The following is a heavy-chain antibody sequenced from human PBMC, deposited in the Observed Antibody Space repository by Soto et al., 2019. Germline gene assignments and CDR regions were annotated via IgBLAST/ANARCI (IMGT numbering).Heavy chain of an antibody. Sequence: ETLSLTCTVSGGSISGYYWSWIRQSPEKGLEWIGHVYYSGSTKYNPSLKSRVTISVDTSKNQFSLNLRSVTAADTAVYYCAMTVTTSYNWFDPWGQGILVTVSS. D-gene: IGHD4-4*01. J-gene: IGHJ5*02. CDR2: VYYSGST. V-gene: IGHV4-59*08. CDR1: GGSISGYY. CDR3: AMTVTTSYNWFDP.